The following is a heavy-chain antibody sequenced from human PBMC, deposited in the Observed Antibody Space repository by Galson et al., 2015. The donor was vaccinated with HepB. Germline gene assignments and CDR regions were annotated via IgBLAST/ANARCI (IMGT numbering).Heavy chain of an antibody. CDR2: ISYDGSNK. CDR1: GFTFSSYA. CDR3: ARGTMAARPVGLNY. V-gene: IGHV3-30*14. Sequence: SLRLSCAASGFTFSSYAMHWVRQAPGKGLEWVAVISYDGSNKYYADSVKGRFTISRDNSKNTLYLQMNSLRAADTAVYYCARGTMAARPVGLNYWGQGTLVTVSS. D-gene: IGHD6-6*01. J-gene: IGHJ4*02.